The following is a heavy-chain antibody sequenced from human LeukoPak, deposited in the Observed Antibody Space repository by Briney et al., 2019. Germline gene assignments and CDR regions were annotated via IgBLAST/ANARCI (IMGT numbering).Heavy chain of an antibody. CDR1: GFTVSNNY. J-gene: IGHJ4*02. V-gene: IGHV3-53*01. D-gene: IGHD1-26*01. CDR2: IYSGGST. Sequence: GGSLRLSCAASGFTVSNNYMSWVRQTPGKGLEWVSVIYSGGSTCYADSVKGRFTISRDNSENTLYLQMNSLRAEDTAVYYCARFYGHYSGSYAHDYWGQGTQVTVSS. CDR3: ARFYGHYSGSYAHDY.